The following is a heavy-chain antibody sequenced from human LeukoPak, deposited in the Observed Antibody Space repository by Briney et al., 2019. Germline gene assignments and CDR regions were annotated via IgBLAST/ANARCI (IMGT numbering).Heavy chain of an antibody. D-gene: IGHD6-13*01. CDR3: ARVSPGQELVLNGY. CDR1: GYTFTSYG. V-gene: IGHV1-18*01. CDR2: ISAYNGKT. Sequence: ASVKVSCKASGYTFTSYGISWVRQAPGQGLEWMGWISAYNGKTNYAQKLQGRVTMPTDTSTSTAYMELRSLRSENTAVYYCARVSPGQELVLNGYWGEGTLVTVSS. J-gene: IGHJ4*02.